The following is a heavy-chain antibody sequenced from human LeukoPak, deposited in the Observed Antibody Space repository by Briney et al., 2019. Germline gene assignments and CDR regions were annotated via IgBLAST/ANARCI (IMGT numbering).Heavy chain of an antibody. V-gene: IGHV3-30*02. CDR3: AKGGGYEAQYYYYYLDV. CDR2: IRYDGSNK. CDR1: GFTFSSYG. J-gene: IGHJ6*03. Sequence: GGSLRLSCAASGFTFSSYGMHWVRQAPGKGLEWVAFIRYDGSNKYYADSVKGRFTISRDDSKNTLYLQMKSLRAEDTAVYYCAKGGGYEAQYYYYYLDVWGKGTTVTISS. D-gene: IGHD5-12*01.